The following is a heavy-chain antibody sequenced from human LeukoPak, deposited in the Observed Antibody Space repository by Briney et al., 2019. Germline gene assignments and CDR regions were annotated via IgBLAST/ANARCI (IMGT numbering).Heavy chain of an antibody. CDR3: AGETFPDYCSGASCYFDY. CDR1: GGSISSGSYY. Sequence: SETLSLTCTVSGGSISSGSYYWSWIRQPAGKGLEWIGRIYTSGSTNYNPSLKSRVTISVDTSKNQFSLKLSSVTAADTAVYYCAGETFPDYCSGASCYFDYWGQGTLVTVSP. V-gene: IGHV4-61*02. J-gene: IGHJ4*02. D-gene: IGHD2-15*01. CDR2: IYTSGST.